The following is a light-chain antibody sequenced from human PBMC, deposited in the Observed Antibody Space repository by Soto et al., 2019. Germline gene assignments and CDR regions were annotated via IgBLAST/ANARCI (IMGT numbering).Light chain of an antibody. V-gene: IGKV1D-12*01. J-gene: IGKJ3*01. CDR2: AAS. Sequence: DIQMTQSPSSVSASVGYRVTITCRASQDVTYWLAWYQQEAGKAPKLLISAASSFQSGVPSRFSGSGSGTEFTLTITSLQPEDFATYYCQQANHFPPTFGPGTKVDIK. CDR3: QQANHFPPT. CDR1: QDVTYW.